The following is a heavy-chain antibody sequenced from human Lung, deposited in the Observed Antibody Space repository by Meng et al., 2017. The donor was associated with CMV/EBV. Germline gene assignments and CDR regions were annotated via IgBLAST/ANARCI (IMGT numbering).Heavy chain of an antibody. CDR1: GASITNHNW. D-gene: IGHD5-12*01. V-gene: IGHV4-4*02. J-gene: IGHJ1*01. CDR2: IPHRGSS. Sequence: VQLRESWPVLGTPSATLSPTCAVSGASITNHNWWGSVRHPPGKGLEWIGEIPHRGSSAYNPSLKSRVSMSIDKSKNQFSLKLTSVTAADTAVYHCLRRSGGSVWGQGTLVTVSS. CDR3: LRRSGGSV.